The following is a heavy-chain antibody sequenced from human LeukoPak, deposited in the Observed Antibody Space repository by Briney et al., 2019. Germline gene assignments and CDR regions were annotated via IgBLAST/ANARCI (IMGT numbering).Heavy chain of an antibody. J-gene: IGHJ6*02. CDR1: GGSISSYY. CDR3: ARTAKEAVDV. CDR2: IYYSGST. V-gene: IGHV4-59*01. Sequence: SETLSLTCTVSGGSISSYYWSWIRQPPGKGLEWIGYIYYSGSTNYNPSLKSRVTISVDTSKNQFSLKLSSVTAADTAVYYCARTAKEAVDVWGQGTTVTVSS.